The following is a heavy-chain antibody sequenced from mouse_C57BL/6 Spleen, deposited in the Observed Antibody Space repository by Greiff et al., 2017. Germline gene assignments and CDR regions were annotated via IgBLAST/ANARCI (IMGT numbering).Heavy chain of an antibody. CDR3: AKGLRLYYFDY. Sequence: EVKVVESGAELVKPGASVKLSCTASGFNIKDYYMHWVKQRTEQGLEWIGRIDPEDGETKYAPKFQGKATITADTSSNTAYLQLSSLTSEDTAVYYCAKGLRLYYFDYWGQGTTLTVSS. CDR1: GFNIKDYY. J-gene: IGHJ2*01. V-gene: IGHV14-2*01. D-gene: IGHD1-1*01. CDR2: IDPEDGET.